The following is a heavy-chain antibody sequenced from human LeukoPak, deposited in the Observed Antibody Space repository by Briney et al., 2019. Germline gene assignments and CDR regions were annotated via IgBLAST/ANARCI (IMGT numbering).Heavy chain of an antibody. Sequence: GGALRVSCAASGFTFSSYVMHWVRPAPGKGVEWVAVISYDGSNKYYADSVKGRFTISRDNSKNTLYLQMNSLRAEDTAVYYCAKEYYYDSTPGAFDIWGQGTMVTVSS. CDR1: GFTFSSYV. J-gene: IGHJ3*02. V-gene: IGHV3-30*18. CDR2: ISYDGSNK. CDR3: AKEYYYDSTPGAFDI. D-gene: IGHD3-22*01.